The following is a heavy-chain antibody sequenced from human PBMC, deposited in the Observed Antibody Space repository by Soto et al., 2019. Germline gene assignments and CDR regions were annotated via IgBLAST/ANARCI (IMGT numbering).Heavy chain of an antibody. CDR3: AREGPVPPYYFYDY. Sequence: GGSLRFSCAASGFTFSTYTMNWVRQAPGKGLEWVSYISGSGSTIYYADSVKGRFTTSRDNAKNSLYLQMNSLRDEDTALYYCAREGPVPPYYFYDYWGQGTLVTVSS. D-gene: IGHD3-10*01. J-gene: IGHJ4*02. CDR1: GFTFSTYT. V-gene: IGHV3-48*02. CDR2: ISGSGSTI.